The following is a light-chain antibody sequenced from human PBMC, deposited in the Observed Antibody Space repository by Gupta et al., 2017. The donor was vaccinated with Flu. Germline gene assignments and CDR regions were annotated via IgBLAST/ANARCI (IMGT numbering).Light chain of an antibody. CDR1: QDIDSY. V-gene: IGKV1-9*01. Sequence: DPVTFTCRASQDIDSYLAWYQQKPGKAPKFLIYVASSLQSGVPSRFSGRGSGTEFTLTISSLQPEDFATYYCQQLYGYPLTFGGGTEVEI. J-gene: IGKJ4*01. CDR3: QQLYGYPLT. CDR2: VAS.